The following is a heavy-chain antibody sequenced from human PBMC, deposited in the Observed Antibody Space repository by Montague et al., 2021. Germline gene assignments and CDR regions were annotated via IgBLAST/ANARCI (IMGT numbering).Heavy chain of an antibody. D-gene: IGHD3-10*01. Sequence: TLSLTCTVSGGSISSGGYYWSWIRQHPGKGLEWIGYIYYSESTYYNPSLKSRVTMSIDTSENHFSLKLNSVTAADTAVYYCARAFGEPPPPFYFYMDVWGKGTTVSVSS. V-gene: IGHV4-31*03. CDR3: ARAFGEPPPPFYFYMDV. CDR2: IYYSEST. J-gene: IGHJ6*03. CDR1: GGSISSGGYY.